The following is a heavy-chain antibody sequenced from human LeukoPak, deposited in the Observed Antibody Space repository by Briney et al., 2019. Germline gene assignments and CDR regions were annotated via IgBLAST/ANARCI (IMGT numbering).Heavy chain of an antibody. V-gene: IGHV4-34*01. J-gene: IGHJ4*02. CDR1: GGSFSGYY. CDR2: INHSGST. D-gene: IGHD1-26*01. Sequence: SETLSLTCAVYGGSFSGYYWSWIRQPPGKGLEWIGEINHSGSTNYNPSLKSRVTISVDTSENQFSLKLSSVTAADTAVYYCARRVGVYFDYWGQGTLVTVSS. CDR3: ARRVGVYFDY.